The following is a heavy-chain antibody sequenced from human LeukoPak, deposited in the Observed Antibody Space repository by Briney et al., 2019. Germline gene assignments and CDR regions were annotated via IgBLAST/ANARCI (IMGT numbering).Heavy chain of an antibody. D-gene: IGHD4-17*01. CDR3: ARGNDYSDINWFDP. V-gene: IGHV1-69*05. CDR2: IIPIFGTT. CDR1: GGTFSSYA. J-gene: IGHJ5*02. Sequence: GASVKVSCKASGGTFSSYAINWVRQAPGQGLEWMGGIIPIFGTTNYAQKFQGRVTMTRDTSTSTVYMELSSLRSEDTAVYYCARGNDYSDINWFDPWGQGTLVTVSS.